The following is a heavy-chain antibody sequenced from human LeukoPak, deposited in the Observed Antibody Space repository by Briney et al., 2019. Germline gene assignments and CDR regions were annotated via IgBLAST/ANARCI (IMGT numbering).Heavy chain of an antibody. Sequence: PGRSLRLSCAASGFTFDDYAMHWVRQAPGKGLEWVSGISWNSGSIGYADSVKGRFTISRDNAKNSLYLQMNSLRAEDTALYYCAKDRGARGGNSDWYFDLWARGTLVTVSS. D-gene: IGHD4-23*01. CDR1: GFTFDDYA. CDR2: ISWNSGSI. J-gene: IGHJ2*01. V-gene: IGHV3-9*01. CDR3: AKDRGARGGNSDWYFDL.